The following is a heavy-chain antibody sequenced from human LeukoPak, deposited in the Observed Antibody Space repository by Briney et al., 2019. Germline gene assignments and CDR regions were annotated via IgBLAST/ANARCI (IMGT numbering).Heavy chain of an antibody. CDR1: GGSISSYY. J-gene: IGHJ5*02. CDR2: IYYSGSA. CDR3: ARVCGPRLGCSNWFDP. Sequence: PSETLSLTCTVSGGSISSYYWSWIRQPPGKGLEWIGYIYYSGSANYNPSLKSRVTISVDTSKNQFSLKLSSVPAADTAVYYCARVCGPRLGCSNWFDPWGQGTLVTVSS. D-gene: IGHD2-21*01. V-gene: IGHV4-59*01.